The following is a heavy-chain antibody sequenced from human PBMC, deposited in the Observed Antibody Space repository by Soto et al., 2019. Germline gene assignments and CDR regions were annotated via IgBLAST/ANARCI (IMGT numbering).Heavy chain of an antibody. CDR1: GFTFSSYA. V-gene: IGHV3-30-3*01. J-gene: IGHJ6*02. Sequence: QVQLVESGGGVVQPGRSLRLSCAASGFTFSSYAMHWVRQAPGKGLEWVAVISYDGSNKYYADSVKGRFTISRDNSKNTLYLQMNSLRAEDTAVYYCARQPNYGYYGMDVWGQGTTVTVSS. CDR2: ISYDGSNK. CDR3: ARQPNYGYYGMDV.